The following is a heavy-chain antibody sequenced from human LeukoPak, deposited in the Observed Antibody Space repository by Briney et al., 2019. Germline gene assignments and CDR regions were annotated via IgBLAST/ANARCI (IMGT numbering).Heavy chain of an antibody. V-gene: IGHV3-33*01. CDR1: GFTFSSYG. J-gene: IGHJ4*02. CDR2: IWYDGSNK. D-gene: IGHD5-24*01. Sequence: GGSLRLSCAASGFTFSSYGMNWVRQAPGKGLEWVAVIWYDGSNKYYADSVKGRFTISRDNSKNTLYLQMNSLRAEDTAVYYCARVGDQANYFDYWGQGTLATVSS. CDR3: ARVGDQANYFDY.